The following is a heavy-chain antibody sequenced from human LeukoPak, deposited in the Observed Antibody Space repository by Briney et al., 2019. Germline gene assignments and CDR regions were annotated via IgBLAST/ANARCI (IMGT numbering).Heavy chain of an antibody. CDR3: ARDRYGDGFAHFDY. CDR2: ITPSGGT. CDR1: GYTFTSYA. J-gene: IGHJ4*02. V-gene: IGHV1-2*02. D-gene: IGHD5-24*01. Sequence: ASVKVSCKASGYTFTSYAMHWVRQAPGEGLEWMGWITPSGGTNYPQKFQGRVAITRDTSITTAYMDLSRLTSDDTAVYYCARDRYGDGFAHFDYWGQGALVTVSS.